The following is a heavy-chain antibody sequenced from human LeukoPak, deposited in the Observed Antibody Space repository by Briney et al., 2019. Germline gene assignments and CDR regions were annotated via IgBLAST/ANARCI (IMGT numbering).Heavy chain of an antibody. J-gene: IGHJ4*02. CDR1: GFTFSSYA. CDR3: AKASSSITMIVVVITPYFDY. V-gene: IGHV3-23*01. Sequence: PGGSLSLSCAASGFTFSSYAMSWVRQAPGKGLEWFSAISGSGGSTYYADSVKGRFTISRDNSKNTLYLQMNSLRAEDTAVYYCAKASSSITMIVVVITPYFDYWGQGTLVTVSS. D-gene: IGHD3-22*01. CDR2: ISGSGGST.